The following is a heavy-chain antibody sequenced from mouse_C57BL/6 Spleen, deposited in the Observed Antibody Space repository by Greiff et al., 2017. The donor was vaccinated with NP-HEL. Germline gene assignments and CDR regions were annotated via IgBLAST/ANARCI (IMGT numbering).Heavy chain of an antibody. Sequence: EVQVVESGGGLVKPGGSLKLSCAASGFTFSDYGMHWVRQAPDKGLEWVAYISSGSSTIYYADTVKGRFTISRDNAKNTLFLQMTSLRYEDTAMYYCARDYYGSSYGGTWFAYWGQGTLVTVSA. CDR1: GFTFSDYG. CDR2: ISSGSSTI. D-gene: IGHD1-1*01. V-gene: IGHV5-17*01. CDR3: ARDYYGSSYGGTWFAY. J-gene: IGHJ3*01.